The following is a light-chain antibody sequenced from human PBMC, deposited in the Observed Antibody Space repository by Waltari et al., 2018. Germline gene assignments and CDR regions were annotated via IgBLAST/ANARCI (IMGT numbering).Light chain of an antibody. CDR3: CSYAGSYTHVV. Sequence: QSALTQPRSVSGSPGQSVTISCTGTSSDGGGYDYFSWYQHHPGKAPKLMICDVTKRPSGVPDRFSGSKSGNTASLTISGLQAEDEADYYCCSYAGSYTHVVFGGGTKLTVL. V-gene: IGLV2-11*01. CDR2: DVT. J-gene: IGLJ2*01. CDR1: SSDGGGYDY.